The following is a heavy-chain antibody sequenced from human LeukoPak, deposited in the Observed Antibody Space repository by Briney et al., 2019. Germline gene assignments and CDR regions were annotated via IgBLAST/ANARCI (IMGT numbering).Heavy chain of an antibody. CDR3: ARETHFEY. J-gene: IGHJ4*02. V-gene: IGHV3-48*02. CDR1: GFSFSTYS. Sequence: GGSLRLSCAASGFSFSTYSMSWVRQAPGKGLEWITYISRNSRTIVYADSVKGRFTISRDNAKNSVFLQMNSLRDEDTALYYCARETHFEYWGQGTLVIVSS. CDR2: ISRNSRTI.